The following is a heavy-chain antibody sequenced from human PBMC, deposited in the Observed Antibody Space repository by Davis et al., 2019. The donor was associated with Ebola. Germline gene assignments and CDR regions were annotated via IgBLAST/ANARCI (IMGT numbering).Heavy chain of an antibody. V-gene: IGHV1-18*04. J-gene: IGHJ4*02. CDR3: ARDTVAGTLGY. D-gene: IGHD6-19*01. CDR2: TTVYNGDT. Sequence: ASVKVSCKASGYTFKMYGITWVRQAPGQGLEWMGWTTVYNGDTKYAQKPQGRVTMTTDTSTSTAYMELRSLRSDDTAVYYCARDTVAGTLGYWGQGTLVTVSS. CDR1: GYTFKMYG.